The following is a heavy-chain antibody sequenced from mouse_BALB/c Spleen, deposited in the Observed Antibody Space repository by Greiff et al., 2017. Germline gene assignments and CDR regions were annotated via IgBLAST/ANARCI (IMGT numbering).Heavy chain of an antibody. V-gene: IGHV5-12-1*01. CDR3: ARHLSTMITTLAY. CDR2: ISSGGGST. D-gene: IGHD2-4*01. J-gene: IGHJ3*01. CDR1: GFAFSSYD. Sequence: EVQRVESGGGLVKPGGSLKLSCAASGFAFSSYDMSWVRQTPEKRLEWVAYISSGGGSTYYPDTVKGRFTISRDNAKNTLYLQMSSLKSEDTAMYYCARHLSTMITTLAYWGQGTLVTVSA.